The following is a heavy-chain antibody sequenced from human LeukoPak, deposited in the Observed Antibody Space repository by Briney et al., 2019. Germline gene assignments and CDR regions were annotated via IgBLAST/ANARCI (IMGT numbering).Heavy chain of an antibody. Sequence: ASVKVSCKASGYTFTSNGISWGRQVPGQGLEWMGWISAYNGNTNYAQKLQGRVTMTTDTSTSTAYMELRSLRSDDTAVYYCASTRSLAVTAPDDYWGQGTLVTVSS. CDR3: ASTRSLAVTAPDDY. CDR1: GYTFTSNG. J-gene: IGHJ4*02. CDR2: ISAYNGNT. V-gene: IGHV1-18*01. D-gene: IGHD2-21*02.